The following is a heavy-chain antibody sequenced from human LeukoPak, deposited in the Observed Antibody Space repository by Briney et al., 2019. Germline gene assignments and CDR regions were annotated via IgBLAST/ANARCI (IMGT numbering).Heavy chain of an antibody. CDR2: IYYSGST. J-gene: IGHJ5*02. V-gene: IGHV4-39*01. Sequence: SETLSLTCTVSGGSISSSSYYWGWIRQPPGKGLEWIGSIYYSGSTYYNPSLKSRVTISVDTSKNQFSLKLSSVTAADTAVYYCARHNYDILTGYYNWFDPWGQGTLVTVSS. D-gene: IGHD3-9*01. CDR3: ARHNYDILTGYYNWFDP. CDR1: GGSISSSSYY.